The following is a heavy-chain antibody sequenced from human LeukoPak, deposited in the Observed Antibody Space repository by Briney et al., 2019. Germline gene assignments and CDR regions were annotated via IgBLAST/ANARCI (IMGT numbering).Heavy chain of an antibody. CDR1: GFTFSSYA. V-gene: IGHV3-23*01. CDR2: ISGSGGST. D-gene: IGHD6-19*01. Sequence: GGSLRLSCAASGFTFSSYAMSWVRQAPGKGLEWVSAISGSGGSTYYADSVKGRFTISRDNSKNPLYLQMNSLRAEDTAVYYCTTASYSSGWSYYFAYWGQGTLVTVSS. J-gene: IGHJ4*02. CDR3: TTASYSSGWSYYFAY.